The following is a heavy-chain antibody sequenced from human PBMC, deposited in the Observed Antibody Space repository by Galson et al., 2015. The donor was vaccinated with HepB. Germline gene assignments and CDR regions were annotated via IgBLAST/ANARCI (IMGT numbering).Heavy chain of an antibody. CDR3: ARHDDSRMTAIRNDAFDI. CDR1: GFTFSSYA. Sequence: SLRLSCAASGFTFSSYAMHWVRQAPGKGLEWVAVISYDGSNKYYADSVKGRFTISRDNSKNTLYLQMNSLRAEDTAVYYCARHDDSRMTAIRNDAFDIWGQGTMVTVSS. J-gene: IGHJ3*02. CDR2: ISYDGSNK. D-gene: IGHD2-21*02. V-gene: IGHV3-30*04.